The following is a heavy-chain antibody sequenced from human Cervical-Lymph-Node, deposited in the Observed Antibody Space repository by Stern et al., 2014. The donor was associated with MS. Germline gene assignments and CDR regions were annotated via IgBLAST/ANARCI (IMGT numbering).Heavy chain of an antibody. D-gene: IGHD1-26*01. CDR1: GGTFSSYA. Sequence: VQLLESGAEVKKPGSSVKVSCKASGGTFSSYAISWVRQAPGQGLEWMGGMIPIFGTANYAQKIQGRVTITADESTSTAYMELSSLRSEDTAVYYCARGELKEGLVRGMDVWGQGTTVTVSS. CDR3: ARGELKEGLVRGMDV. CDR2: MIPIFGTA. J-gene: IGHJ6*02. V-gene: IGHV1-69*01.